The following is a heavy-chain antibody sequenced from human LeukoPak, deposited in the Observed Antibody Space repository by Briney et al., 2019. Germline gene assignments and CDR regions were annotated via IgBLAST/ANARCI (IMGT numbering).Heavy chain of an antibody. D-gene: IGHD4-17*01. Sequence: ASVKVSCKASGYTFTGYYMHWVRQAPGQGLEWMGWIKPSSGGTNYAQKFQGRVTMTRDMSISTAYMELSRLRSDDTAVYYCARDLEDDYGDYVPLGYWGQGTLVTVSS. CDR2: IKPSSGGT. CDR1: GYTFTGYY. V-gene: IGHV1-2*02. CDR3: ARDLEDDYGDYVPLGY. J-gene: IGHJ4*02.